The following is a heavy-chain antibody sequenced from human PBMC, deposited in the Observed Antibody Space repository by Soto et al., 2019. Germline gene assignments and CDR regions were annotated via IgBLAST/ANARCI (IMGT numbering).Heavy chain of an antibody. J-gene: IGHJ4*02. V-gene: IGHV3-9*01. Sequence: EVQLVESGGGLVQPGRSLRLSCAASGFTFDDFAMHWVRKAPGKGLEWVSGISWNSAMIGYADSVKGRFTISRDNAKNSLYLQMNSLRPEDTALYFCAKDNRADRGAFDYWGLGTLVSVFS. D-gene: IGHD3-10*01. CDR1: GFTFDDFA. CDR3: AKDNRADRGAFDY. CDR2: ISWNSAMI.